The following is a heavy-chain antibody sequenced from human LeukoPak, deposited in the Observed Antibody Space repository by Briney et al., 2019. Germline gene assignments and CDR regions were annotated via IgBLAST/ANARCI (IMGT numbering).Heavy chain of an antibody. Sequence: PGGSLRLSCAASGFTFSTYGMHWVRQAPGKGLEWVAVIWYDGSNKYYADSVKGRFTVSRDDSTNTLYLQMNSLRAEDTAVHYCARECGRCGDNSCYSDYWGQGTLVTVSS. J-gene: IGHJ4*02. D-gene: IGHD2-21*01. CDR2: IWYDGSNK. V-gene: IGHV3-33*01. CDR1: GFTFSTYG. CDR3: ARECGRCGDNSCYSDY.